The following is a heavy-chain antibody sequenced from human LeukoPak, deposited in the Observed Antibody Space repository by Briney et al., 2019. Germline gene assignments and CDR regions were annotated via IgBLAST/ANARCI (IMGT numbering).Heavy chain of an antibody. D-gene: IGHD3-3*01. CDR1: GGTFSSYA. Sequence: SVKVSCKASGGTFSSYAISWVRQAPGQGLEWMGGIIPIFGTANYAQKFQGRVTITADESTSTAYMEPSSLRSEDTAVYYCARAGFTNYDFWSGYHFDYWGQGTLVTVSS. CDR2: IIPIFGTA. J-gene: IGHJ4*02. V-gene: IGHV1-69*13. CDR3: ARAGFTNYDFWSGYHFDY.